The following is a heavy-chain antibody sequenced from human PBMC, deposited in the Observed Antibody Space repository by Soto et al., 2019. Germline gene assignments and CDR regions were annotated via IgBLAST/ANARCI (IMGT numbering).Heavy chain of an antibody. Sequence: QVQLVESGGGVVQPGTSLRLSCAASGFSFSSYGMHWVRQVPGKGLEWVAVIWHDGINKDYADSVKGRFTVSRDNSKSTLYLQMNSLRAEDMAVYYCARDWGRDGPMDLWGPGTLVTVSS. CDR2: IWHDGINK. V-gene: IGHV3-33*01. J-gene: IGHJ4*02. CDR1: GFSFSSYG. CDR3: ARDWGRDGPMDL. D-gene: IGHD3-10*01.